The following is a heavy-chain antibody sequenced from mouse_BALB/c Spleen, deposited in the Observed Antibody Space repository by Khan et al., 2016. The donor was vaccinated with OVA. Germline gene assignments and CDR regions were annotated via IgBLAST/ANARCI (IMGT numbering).Heavy chain of an antibody. V-gene: IGHV3-2*02. J-gene: IGHJ4*01. CDR3: GRKNYYGYAMDY. CDR2: ISYGGST. CDR1: GYSITSDYA. D-gene: IGHD1-1*01. Sequence: VQLKESGPGLVKPSQSLSLTCTVTGYSITSDYAWDWIRQFPGNKLEWMGYISYGGSTSYNPSLKSRISITRDTSKNQFFLQLNSVTTEDTAHYYCGRKNYYGYAMDYWGQGTLVTGSS.